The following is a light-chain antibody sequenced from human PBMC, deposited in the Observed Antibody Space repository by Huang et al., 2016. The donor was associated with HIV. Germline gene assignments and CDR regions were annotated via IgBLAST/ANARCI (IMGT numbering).Light chain of an antibody. CDR2: DAS. J-gene: IGKJ4*01. Sequence: DIQMTQSPSSLSASIGDRVTITCQASQDINNYLNWYRQKPGKAPKLLIYDASNLESGVPSRFSGGGSGTHFTFTISSLQPEDFATYYCQQYDNVPLTFGGGTKVDIK. CDR3: QQYDNVPLT. V-gene: IGKV1-33*01. CDR1: QDINNY.